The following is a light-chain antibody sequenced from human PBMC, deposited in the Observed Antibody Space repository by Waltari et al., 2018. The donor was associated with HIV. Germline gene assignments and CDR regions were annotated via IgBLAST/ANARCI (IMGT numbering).Light chain of an antibody. CDR1: SGDAGGFDY. Sequence: QSALTQHPSASGSPGQSVTISYPGTSGDAGGFDYVSWYHQQPPKAPKLILYEVNRRPSGVPDRFSGSKSGNTASLTVSGLQPEDEGDYYCTSYKDANDVVFGGGTKLTVL. J-gene: IGLJ2*01. V-gene: IGLV2-8*01. CDR3: TSYKDANDVV. CDR2: EVN.